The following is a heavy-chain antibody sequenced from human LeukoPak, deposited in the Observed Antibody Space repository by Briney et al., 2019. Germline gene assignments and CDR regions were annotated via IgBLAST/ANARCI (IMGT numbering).Heavy chain of an antibody. CDR1: GFTVSSNY. CDR3: ARVNYYDSSGYYYYFDY. CDR2: IYSGGST. V-gene: IGHV3-53*01. D-gene: IGHD3-22*01. Sequence: TGGSLRLSCAASGFTVSSNYMSWVRQAPGKGLEWVSVIYSGGSTYYADSVKGRFTISRDNSKNTLYLQMNSLRAEDTAVYYCARVNYYDSSGYYYYFDYWGQGTLVTVSS. J-gene: IGHJ4*02.